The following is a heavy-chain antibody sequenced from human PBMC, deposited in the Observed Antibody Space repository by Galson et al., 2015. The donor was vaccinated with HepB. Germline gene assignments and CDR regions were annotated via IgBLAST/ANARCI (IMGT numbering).Heavy chain of an antibody. V-gene: IGHV3-66*01. CDR2: MYTGGTT. D-gene: IGHD3-3*01. CDR3: ARVTSLAFDI. Sequence: SLRLSCAASGFTVSTNYMSWVRQAPEKGLEWVSVMYTGGTTYYTDSVRGRFTISRDNSKNTLYLQMNSLRAEDAAVYYCARVTSLAFDIWGQGTLITVSS. CDR1: GFTVSTNY. J-gene: IGHJ3*02.